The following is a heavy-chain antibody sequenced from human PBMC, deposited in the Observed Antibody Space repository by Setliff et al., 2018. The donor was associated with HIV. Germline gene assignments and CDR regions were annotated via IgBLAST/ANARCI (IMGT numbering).Heavy chain of an antibody. CDR1: GYSISSGYY. CDR3: ARGTFSGPDY. J-gene: IGHJ4*02. Sequence: SETLSLTCAVSGYSISSGYYWGWIRQPPGKGLEWIGSVYHSGNTYYNPSLKSRVTISVDTSKNQFSLKLNSVTAADTAVYYCARGTFSGPDYWGQGTLVTVSS. D-gene: IGHD1-26*01. CDR2: VYHSGNT. V-gene: IGHV4-38-2*01.